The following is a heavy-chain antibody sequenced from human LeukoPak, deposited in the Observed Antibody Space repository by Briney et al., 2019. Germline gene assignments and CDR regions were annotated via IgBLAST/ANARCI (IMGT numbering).Heavy chain of an antibody. D-gene: IGHD3-10*01. CDR2: IIEKGNA. CDR3: ARGYYPPRWYFDL. V-gene: IGHV4-34*01. J-gene: IGHJ2*01. Sequence: SETLSLTCALYGGSFSSYSWSWTWIRQTPEKGLEWIGEIIEKGNANYNPSLKSRVTIDLDTSKNQFSLKLTSMTTADTAMYYCARGYYPPRWYFDLWGRGTPVTVSS. CDR1: GGSFSSYS.